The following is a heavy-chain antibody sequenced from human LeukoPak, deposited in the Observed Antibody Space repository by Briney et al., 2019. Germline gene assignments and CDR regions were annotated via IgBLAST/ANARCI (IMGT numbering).Heavy chain of an antibody. CDR2: IYYSGST. Sequence: SETLSLTCIISGGSISSSNYYWGWIRQPPGRGLEWIGSIYYSGSTFYNPSPESRVTISVDTSKNQFSLKLNSVTAADTAVYYCARPSSSSSWIFDHWGQGTLVTVSS. J-gene: IGHJ4*02. CDR1: GGSISSSNYY. V-gene: IGHV4-39*01. D-gene: IGHD6-13*01. CDR3: ARPSSSSSWIFDH.